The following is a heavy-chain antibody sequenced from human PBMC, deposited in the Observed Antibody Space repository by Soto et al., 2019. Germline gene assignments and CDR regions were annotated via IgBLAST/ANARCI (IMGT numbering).Heavy chain of an antibody. CDR1: GFTFSSSW. V-gene: IGHV3-7*01. Sequence: GGSLRLSCAASGFTFSSSWMSWVRQAPGKGLEWVANIKPDGNEKYYVDSVKGRFTISRDNAKNSLYLQINSLRAEDTAVYYCARAGRWGQGTLVTVSS. CDR2: IKPDGNEK. J-gene: IGHJ4*02. CDR3: ARAGR.